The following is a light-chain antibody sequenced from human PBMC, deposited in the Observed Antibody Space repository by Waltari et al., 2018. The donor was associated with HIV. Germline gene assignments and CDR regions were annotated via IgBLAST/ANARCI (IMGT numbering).Light chain of an antibody. CDR2: SNN. V-gene: IGLV1-44*01. Sequence: QSVLTQPPSASGNPGQRVTISCSGRSSNIGRNTVNWYQQLPGTAPKLLIYSNNQRPSGVPDRFSGSKSGTSASLAISGLQSEDEADYYCAAWDDSLNGYVFGTGTKVTVL. CDR3: AAWDDSLNGYV. CDR1: SSNIGRNT. J-gene: IGLJ1*01.